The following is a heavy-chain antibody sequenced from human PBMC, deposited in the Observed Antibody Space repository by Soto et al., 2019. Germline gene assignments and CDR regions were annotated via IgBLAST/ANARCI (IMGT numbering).Heavy chain of an antibody. V-gene: IGHV4-39*01. Sequence: SETLSLTCSVSGGSISSSTYYWGWIRQPPGKGLEWIGSLYYSGNTYYNPSLKSRVTIDVDTSNNQFSLKLSSVTAADTAVYYCARQDYYGSGSSDSWGQATLVTVSS. CDR2: LYYSGNT. D-gene: IGHD3-10*01. CDR3: ARQDYYGSGSSDS. CDR1: GGSISSSTYY. J-gene: IGHJ4*02.